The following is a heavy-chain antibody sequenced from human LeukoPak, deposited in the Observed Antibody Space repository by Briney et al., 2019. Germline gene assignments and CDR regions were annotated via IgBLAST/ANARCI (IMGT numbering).Heavy chain of an antibody. Sequence: SSETLSLTCTVSGGSISSYYWSWIRQPPGKGLEWIGYIYYSGSTNYNPSLKSRVTIPVDTSNNQFSLKLSSVTAADTAVYYCARRYDILTGDAFDIWGQETMVTVSS. CDR1: GGSISSYY. J-gene: IGHJ3*02. CDR2: IYYSGST. CDR3: ARRYDILTGDAFDI. V-gene: IGHV4-59*08. D-gene: IGHD3-9*01.